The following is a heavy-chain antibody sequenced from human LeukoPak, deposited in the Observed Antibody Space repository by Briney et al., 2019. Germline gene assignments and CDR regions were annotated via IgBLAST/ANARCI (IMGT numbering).Heavy chain of an antibody. CDR1: GGSISSYY. CDR3: ARAPNWGPDY. V-gene: IGHV4-59*01. J-gene: IGHJ4*02. D-gene: IGHD7-27*01. Sequence: SETLPLTCTVSGGSISSYYWSRIRQPPGKGLEWIGYIYYSGSTNYNPSLKSRVTISVDTSKNQFSLKLSSVTAADTAVYYCARAPNWGPDYWGQGTLVTASS. CDR2: IYYSGST.